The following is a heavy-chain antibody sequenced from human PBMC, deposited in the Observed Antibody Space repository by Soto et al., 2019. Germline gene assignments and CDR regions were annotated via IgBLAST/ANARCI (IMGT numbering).Heavy chain of an antibody. CDR3: ARINPGAGHYYDMDV. V-gene: IGHV4-28*01. CDR2: IYYSGST. CDR1: GYSISSSNW. J-gene: IGHJ6*02. Sequence: QVQLQESGPGLVKPSDTLSLTCAVSGYSISSSNWWGWIRQPPGKGLEWIGYIYYSGSTYYNPSLKSRVTMSVDTSKNQFSLKRSSVTAVDTAVYYCARINPGAGHYYDMDVWGQGTTVTVSS. D-gene: IGHD3-10*01.